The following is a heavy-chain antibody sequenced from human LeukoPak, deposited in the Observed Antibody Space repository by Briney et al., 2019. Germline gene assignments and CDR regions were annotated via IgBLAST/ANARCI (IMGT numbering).Heavy chain of an antibody. CDR3: ARMVRGVSGDNWFDP. CDR1: GFTFSSYS. Sequence: PGGSLRLSCAASGFTFSSYSMNWVRQAPGKGLKWVSCISSSSSYIYYADSVKGRFTISRDNAKNSLYLQMNSLRAEDTAVYYCARMVRGVSGDNWFDPWGQGTLVTVSS. CDR2: ISSSSSYI. V-gene: IGHV3-21*01. J-gene: IGHJ5*02. D-gene: IGHD3-10*01.